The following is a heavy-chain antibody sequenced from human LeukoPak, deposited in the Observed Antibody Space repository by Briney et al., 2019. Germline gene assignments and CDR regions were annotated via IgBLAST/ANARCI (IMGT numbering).Heavy chain of an antibody. J-gene: IGHJ4*02. CDR1: GGSFSGYY. D-gene: IGHD3-3*01. Sequence: SETLSLTCAVYGGSFSGYYWSWIRQPPGKGLEWIGEINHSGSTNYNPSLKSRVTISVDTSKNQFSLKLSSVTPADTAVYYCVYSYDFWSGYYTDYWGQGTLVTVSS. CDR3: VYSYDFWSGYYTDY. CDR2: INHSGST. V-gene: IGHV4-34*01.